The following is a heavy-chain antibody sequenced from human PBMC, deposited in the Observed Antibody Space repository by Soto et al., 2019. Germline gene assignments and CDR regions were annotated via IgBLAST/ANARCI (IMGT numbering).Heavy chain of an antibody. Sequence: QEQLVQSGAEVKEPGASVKVSCKASGYTFINYXXHWVRQAPGQGLEWMAIINPMGGSTNYAQEFQGRVTLTSDTSTSTVYMELSSLRFEDTALFYCARDLAAGDLWGQGTLVTVSS. CDR2: INPMGGST. CDR1: GYTFINYX. D-gene: IGHD6-13*01. J-gene: IGHJ5*02. V-gene: IGHV1-46*01. CDR3: ARDLAAGDL.